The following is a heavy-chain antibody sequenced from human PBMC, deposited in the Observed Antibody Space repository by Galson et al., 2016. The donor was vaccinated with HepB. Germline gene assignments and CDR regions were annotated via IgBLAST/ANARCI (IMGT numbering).Heavy chain of an antibody. CDR2: IRSNGYGGTT. CDR1: GFTFSNYA. D-gene: IGHD3-3*01. J-gene: IGHJ4*02. CDR3: SRVVGLDYDFWSGYPGVDY. Sequence: SLRLSCAASGFTFSNYAMSWFRQAPGKGLEWVGFIRSNGYGGTTEYAASVKGRFTISRDDSKSIAYLQMNSLKTEDTAVYYCSRVVGLDYDFWSGYPGVDYWGQGTLVTVSS. V-gene: IGHV3-49*03.